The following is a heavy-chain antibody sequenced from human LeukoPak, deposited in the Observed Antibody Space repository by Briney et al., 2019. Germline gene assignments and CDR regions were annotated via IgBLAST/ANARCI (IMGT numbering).Heavy chain of an antibody. Sequence: SETLSLTCTVSGGSISSYYWSWIRQPPGKGLEWIGYIYHSGSTYYNPSLKSRVTISVDRSKNQFSLKLSSVTAADTAVYYCARGGVDAFDIWGQGTMVTVSS. CDR1: GGSISSYY. CDR2: IYHSGST. CDR3: ARGGVDAFDI. J-gene: IGHJ3*02. V-gene: IGHV4-59*12. D-gene: IGHD2-15*01.